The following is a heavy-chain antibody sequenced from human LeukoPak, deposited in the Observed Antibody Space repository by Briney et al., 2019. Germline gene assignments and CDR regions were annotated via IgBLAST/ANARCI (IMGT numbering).Heavy chain of an antibody. CDR3: ARDQYCHVMTGYYCAFDF. CDR1: GYTFSTYA. CDR2: ISTYTGKT. D-gene: IGHD3-9*01. Sequence: ASVKVSCKASGYTFSTYAISWVRQAPGQGLEWVGWISTYTGKTDHAQRFMGRGTMTTDTSTNTPYTELRRLRSDGTAVYYCARDQYCHVMTGYYCAFDFWGEGRTVTVSS. J-gene: IGHJ3*01. V-gene: IGHV1-18*01.